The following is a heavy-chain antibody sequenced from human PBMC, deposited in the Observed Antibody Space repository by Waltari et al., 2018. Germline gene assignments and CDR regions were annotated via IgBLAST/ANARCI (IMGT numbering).Heavy chain of an antibody. Sequence: QVQLQQWGARLLKPSETLSLTCAVSGGSFSGPYWAWSRQAPGKGLEWIGEINHRGNINHNPSLKSRVTISVDTSKSQFSLSLNSVTAADTAVYYCARNSRDGYRLPGIIAYWGQGSLVTVSS. J-gene: IGHJ4*02. CDR1: GGSFSGPY. V-gene: IGHV4-34*02. CDR3: ARNSRDGYRLPGIIAY. D-gene: IGHD2-21*01. CDR2: INHRGNI.